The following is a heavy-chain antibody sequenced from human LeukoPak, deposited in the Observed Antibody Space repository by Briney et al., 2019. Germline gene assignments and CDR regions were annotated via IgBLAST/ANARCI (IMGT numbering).Heavy chain of an antibody. D-gene: IGHD3-10*01. V-gene: IGHV3-15*01. Sequence: PGRSLRLSCTAAGSTFGDYAMSWFRQAPGKGLEWVGRIKSKTDGGTTDYTAPVKGRFTISRDESKNTLYLQMNSLKTEDTAVYYCTTYGSGNAYYWGQGTLVTVSS. J-gene: IGHJ4*02. CDR3: TTYGSGNAYY. CDR2: IKSKTDGGTT. CDR1: GSTFGDYA.